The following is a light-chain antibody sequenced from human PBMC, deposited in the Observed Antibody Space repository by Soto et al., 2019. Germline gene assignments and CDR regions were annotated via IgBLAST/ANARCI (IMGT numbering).Light chain of an antibody. CDR1: SSNIGAGYD. CDR2: GNS. CDR3: QSYDSSLSVRAV. Sequence: QSVLTQPPSVSGAPGQRVTISCTGSSSNIGAGYDVHWYQQLPGTAPKLLIYGNSNRPSGVPDRFSGSKSGTSASLAITGLQAEDAADYYCQSYDSSLSVRAVFGGGTQLTVL. J-gene: IGLJ7*01. V-gene: IGLV1-40*01.